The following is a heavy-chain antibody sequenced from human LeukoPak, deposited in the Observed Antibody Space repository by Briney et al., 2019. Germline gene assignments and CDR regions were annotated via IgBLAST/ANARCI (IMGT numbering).Heavy chain of an antibody. J-gene: IGHJ4*02. CDR1: GFTFSSYE. V-gene: IGHV3-48*03. CDR3: ARDEGSGYEGLSGY. CDR2: ISSSGSTI. D-gene: IGHD5-12*01. Sequence: GGSLRLSCAASGFTFSSYEMNWVRQAPGKGLEWVSYISSSGSTIYYADSVKGRFTISRDNAKNSLYLQVNSLRAEDTAVYYCARDEGSGYEGLSGYWGQGTLVTVSS.